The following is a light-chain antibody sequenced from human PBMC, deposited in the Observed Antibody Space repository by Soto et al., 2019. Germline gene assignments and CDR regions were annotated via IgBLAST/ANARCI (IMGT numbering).Light chain of an antibody. CDR2: TSS. Sequence: DIHMTQCPASLSASVGDRVTISCRASQSIGRNLNWYQQKAGKAPTLLMFTSSNLQSGVPSRFSGSGSGTDFIFTISSLQPEDFATYYCQQSYSTPPTFGQGTKVDIK. V-gene: IGKV1-39*01. CDR3: QQSYSTPPT. CDR1: QSIGRN. J-gene: IGKJ1*01.